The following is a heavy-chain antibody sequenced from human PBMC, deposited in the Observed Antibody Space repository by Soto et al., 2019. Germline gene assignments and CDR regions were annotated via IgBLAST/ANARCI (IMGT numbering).Heavy chain of an antibody. D-gene: IGHD1-26*01. V-gene: IGHV1-69*01. CDR2: LIPIFGTA. Sequence: QVQLVQSGAEVKKPGSSVKVSCKASGGTFSSYAISWVRQAPGQGLEWMGGLIPIFGTANYAQKFQGRVTITADESTSTAYMELSSLRSEDTAVYYCGREGDIVGATPVYFDYWGQGTLVTVSS. CDR1: GGTFSSYA. J-gene: IGHJ4*02. CDR3: GREGDIVGATPVYFDY.